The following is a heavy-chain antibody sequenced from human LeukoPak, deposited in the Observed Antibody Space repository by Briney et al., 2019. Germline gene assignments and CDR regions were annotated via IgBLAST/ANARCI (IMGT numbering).Heavy chain of an antibody. CDR1: GFTLSNYS. Sequence: GGSLRLSCAASGFTLSNYSMNWVRQAPGKGLEWVSSISSSSSYIYYADSVKGRFTISRDNAKNSLYLQMNSLRAEDTAVYYCASLVNPGPWGQGTMVTVSS. CDR3: ASLVNPGP. CDR2: ISSSSSYI. V-gene: IGHV3-21*01. J-gene: IGHJ3*01.